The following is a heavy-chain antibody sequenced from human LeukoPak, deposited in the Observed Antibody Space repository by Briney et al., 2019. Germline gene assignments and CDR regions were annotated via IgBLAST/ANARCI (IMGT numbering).Heavy chain of an antibody. CDR2: IYTSGST. D-gene: IGHD3-3*01. J-gene: IGHJ4*02. CDR3: ARGVRDFWSGYPYFDY. Sequence: PSEALSLTCTVSGGSISSYYWSWIRQPAGKGLEWIGRIYTSGSTNYNPSLKSRVTMSVDTSKNQFSLKLSSVTAADTAVYYCARGVRDFWSGYPYFDYWGQGTLVTVSS. CDR1: GGSISSYY. V-gene: IGHV4-4*07.